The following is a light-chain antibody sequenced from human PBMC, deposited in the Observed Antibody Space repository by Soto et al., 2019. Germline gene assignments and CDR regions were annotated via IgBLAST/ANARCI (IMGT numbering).Light chain of an antibody. Sequence: QSALTQPASVSGSPGQSITISCTGTSSDVGDYNYVSWYQQHPGKAPKLMIYDVSNRPSGVSYRFSGSKSGNTASLTISGLQAEDEADYYCSSYTSSSTLVVFGTGTKLTVL. V-gene: IGLV2-14*03. J-gene: IGLJ1*01. CDR2: DVS. CDR1: SSDVGDYNY. CDR3: SSYTSSSTLVV.